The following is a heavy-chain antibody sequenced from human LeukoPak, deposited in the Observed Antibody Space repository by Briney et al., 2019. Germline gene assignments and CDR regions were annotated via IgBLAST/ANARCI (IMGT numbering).Heavy chain of an antibody. CDR3: ASHRSSYGYYYGMDV. J-gene: IGHJ6*02. D-gene: IGHD5-18*01. CDR2: IYSGGST. Sequence: PGGPLRLSCAASGFTVSSNYMSWVRQAPGKGLEWVSVIYSGGSTYYADSVKGRFTISRDNSKNTLYLQMNSLRAEDTDVYYCASHRSSYGYYYGMDVWGQGTTVTVSS. CDR1: GFTVSSNY. V-gene: IGHV3-53*01.